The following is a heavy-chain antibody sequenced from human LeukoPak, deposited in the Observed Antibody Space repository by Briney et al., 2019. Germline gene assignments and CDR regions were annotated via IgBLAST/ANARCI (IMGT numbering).Heavy chain of an antibody. CDR2: ISASGST. CDR3: ARDHVYGSENPYYYYGMDV. Sequence: PSETLSLTCTVSGGHISNYYWSWIRQPAGEGLEWIGRISASGSTNYNPSLMSRVTMSVDTSKNQISLKLTSVTAADTAVYYCARDHVYGSENPYYYYGMDVWGQGTTVSVSS. V-gene: IGHV4-4*07. D-gene: IGHD3-10*01. CDR1: GGHISNYY. J-gene: IGHJ6*02.